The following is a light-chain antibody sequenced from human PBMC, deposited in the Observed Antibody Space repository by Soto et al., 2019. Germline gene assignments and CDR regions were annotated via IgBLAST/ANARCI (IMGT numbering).Light chain of an antibody. Sequence: EVVLTQSPGTLSLSPGERATLSCRPGQRVGPTYLGWYQQKPGQAPRLLIYGASSRATGIPDRFSGSGSGTEFTLAISRLEPEDFAVYYCHQYGTSPFTFGGGTKVEIK. J-gene: IGKJ4*01. CDR1: QRVGPTY. V-gene: IGKV3-20*01. CDR2: GAS. CDR3: HQYGTSPFT.